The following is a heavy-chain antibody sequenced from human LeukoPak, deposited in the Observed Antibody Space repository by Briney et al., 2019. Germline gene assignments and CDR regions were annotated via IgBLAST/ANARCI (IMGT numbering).Heavy chain of an antibody. J-gene: IGHJ4*02. V-gene: IGHV3-21*01. Sequence: GGSLRLFCAASGFPFSSHSMMWVRQAPGKGLEWVSSISTSSSYIYYADSVKGRFTISRDNAKNSLYLQMNSLRAEDTAVYYCARDRPISITFGGQGTLVTVSS. CDR1: GFPFSSHS. CDR2: ISTSSSYI. CDR3: ARDRPISITF. D-gene: IGHD3-16*01.